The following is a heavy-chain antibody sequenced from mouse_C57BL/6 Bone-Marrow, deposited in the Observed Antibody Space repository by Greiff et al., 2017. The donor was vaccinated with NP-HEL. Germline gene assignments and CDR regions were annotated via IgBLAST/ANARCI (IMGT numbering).Heavy chain of an antibody. V-gene: IGHV5-4*01. CDR2: ISDGGSYT. CDR1: GFTFSSYA. D-gene: IGHD1-1*01. CDR3: AREFITTVVEPFWYFDV. J-gene: IGHJ1*03. Sequence: EVQLVESGGGLVKPGGSLKLSCAASGFTFSSYAMSWVRQTPEKRLEWVATISDGGSYTYYPDNVKGRFTISRDNAKNNLYLQMSHLKSEDTAMYYCAREFITTVVEPFWYFDVWGTGTTVTVSS.